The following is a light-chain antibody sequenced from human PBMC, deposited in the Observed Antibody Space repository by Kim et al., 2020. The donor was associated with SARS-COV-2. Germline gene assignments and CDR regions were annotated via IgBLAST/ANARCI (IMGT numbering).Light chain of an antibody. CDR2: DAS. Sequence: GDRVTGTCRASQSVSSWLAWYQQKPGKAPKLLIYDASSTESGVPSRFSGSGSGTEFTLTIDSLQPDDFATYYCQHYSSASLTFGQGTKVDIK. CDR3: QHYSSASLT. CDR1: QSVSSW. V-gene: IGKV1-5*01. J-gene: IGKJ1*01.